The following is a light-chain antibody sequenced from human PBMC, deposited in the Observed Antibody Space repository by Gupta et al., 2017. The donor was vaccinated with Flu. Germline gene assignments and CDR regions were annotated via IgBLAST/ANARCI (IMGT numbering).Light chain of an antibody. Sequence: IQLTQSPSSLSASVGDRVTITCRTSQGSSSALAWYRQSPGKPPKLLIYDASILYKGVPSRFSGSGSGTDFTLTISSLQPEDFATYYCKQIYIFGPGTKVDVK. V-gene: IGKV1-13*02. CDR3: KQIYI. J-gene: IGKJ3*01. CDR1: QGSSSA. CDR2: DAS.